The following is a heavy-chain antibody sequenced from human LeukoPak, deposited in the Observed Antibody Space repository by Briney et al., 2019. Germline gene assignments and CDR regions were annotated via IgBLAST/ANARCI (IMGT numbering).Heavy chain of an antibody. CDR1: GGSFSGYY. J-gene: IGHJ4*02. CDR3: ARVPRSFWSGYYS. D-gene: IGHD3-3*01. CDR2: INHSGST. Sequence: SETLSLTCAVYGGSFSGYYWSWIRQPPGKGLEWIGEINHSGSTNYNPSLKSRVTISVDTSKNQFSLKLSSVTAADTAVYYCARVPRSFWSGYYSWGQGTLVNVSS. V-gene: IGHV4-34*01.